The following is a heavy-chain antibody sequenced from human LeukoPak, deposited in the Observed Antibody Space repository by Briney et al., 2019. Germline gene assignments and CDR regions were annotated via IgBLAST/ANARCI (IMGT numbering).Heavy chain of an antibody. D-gene: IGHD5-18*01. Sequence: PSETLSLTCTVSGGSISSGDYYWSWIRQPPGKGLEWIEYIYYSGSTYYNPSLKSRVTISVDTSKNQFSLKLSSVTAADTAVYYCAREHSYGFPYFDYWGQGTLVTVSS. J-gene: IGHJ4*02. CDR3: AREHSYGFPYFDY. CDR2: IYYSGST. CDR1: GGSISSGDYY. V-gene: IGHV4-30-4*01.